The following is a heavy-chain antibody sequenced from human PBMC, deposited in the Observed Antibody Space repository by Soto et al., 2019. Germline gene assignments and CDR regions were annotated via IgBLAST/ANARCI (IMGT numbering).Heavy chain of an antibody. CDR1: GYSFTNYW. Sequence: PGESLKISCKGSGYSFTNYWTSWVRRMPGKGLEWMANIDPVDSYTIYSPSFQGHVTFSVDTSISTAYLQWSSLKASDTAMYYCARIESIARNWFDPWGQGTLVTVSS. CDR2: IDPVDSYT. CDR3: ARIESIARNWFDP. V-gene: IGHV5-10-1*01. D-gene: IGHD6-13*01. J-gene: IGHJ5*02.